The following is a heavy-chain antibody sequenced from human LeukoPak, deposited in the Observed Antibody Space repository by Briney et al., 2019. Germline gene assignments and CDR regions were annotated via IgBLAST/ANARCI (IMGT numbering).Heavy chain of an antibody. J-gene: IGHJ4*02. CDR3: ARGWQLQFGDYFDY. D-gene: IGHD1-26*01. CDR2: TNSDGSST. CDR1: GFTFSSYW. Sequence: GGSLRLSCAASGFTFSSYWMHWVRQAPGKGLVWVSRTNSDGSSTSYADSVKGRFTISRDNAKNTLYLQMNSLRAEDTAVYYCARGWQLQFGDYFDYWGQGTLVTVSS. V-gene: IGHV3-74*01.